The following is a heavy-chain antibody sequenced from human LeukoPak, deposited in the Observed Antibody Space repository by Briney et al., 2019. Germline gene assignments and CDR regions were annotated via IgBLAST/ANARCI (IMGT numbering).Heavy chain of an antibody. CDR2: INHSGST. J-gene: IGHJ3*02. CDR3: ARESVRTDAFDI. V-gene: IGHV4-34*01. CDR1: GGSFSGYY. Sequence: SETLSLTCDVYGGSFSGYYWSWIPHPPGKGLEWIGEINHSGSTNYNPSLKSRVTISVDTSKNQFSLKLSSVTAADTAVYYCARESVRTDAFDIWGQGTMVTVSS. D-gene: IGHD1-14*01.